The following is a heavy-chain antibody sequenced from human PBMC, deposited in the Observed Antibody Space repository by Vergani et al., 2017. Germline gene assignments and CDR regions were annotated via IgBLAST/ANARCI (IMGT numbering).Heavy chain of an antibody. CDR1: GGSISSYY. CDR2: IYYSGST. V-gene: IGHV4-59*12. Sequence: QVQLQESGPGLVKPSETLSLTCTVSGGSISSYYWSWIRQPPGKGLEWIGYIYYSGSTNYNPSLKSRVTISVDTPKNQFSLKLSSVTAADTAVYYCARGPNWVVPAERSFDYWGQGTLVTVSS. CDR3: ARGPNWVVPAERSFDY. D-gene: IGHD2-2*01. J-gene: IGHJ4*02.